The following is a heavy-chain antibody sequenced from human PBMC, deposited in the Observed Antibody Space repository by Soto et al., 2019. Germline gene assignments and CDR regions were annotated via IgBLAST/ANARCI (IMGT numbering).Heavy chain of an antibody. V-gene: IGHV4-34*01. CDR3: ERGSVDTVDSSGLYEY. CDR1: GGSFSAYY. Sequence: PSETLSLTCAVYGGSFSAYYWSWIRQPPGKGLEWIGEINHSGGTSYNPSLKSRVTISVDTSKSQFSLKLTSVTAADRAVYYCERGSVDTVDSSGLYEYWGKGTPVTLSS. J-gene: IGHJ4*02. D-gene: IGHD3-22*01. CDR2: INHSGGT.